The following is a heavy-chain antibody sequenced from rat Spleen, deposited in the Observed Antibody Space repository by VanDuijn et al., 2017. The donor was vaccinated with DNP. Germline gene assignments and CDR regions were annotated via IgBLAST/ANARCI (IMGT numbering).Heavy chain of an antibody. J-gene: IGHJ2*01. CDR2: TSYEGSST. CDR1: GFTFSDYY. Sequence: EVQLVESGGGLVQPGRSLKLSCAASGFTFSDYYMAWVRQAPKKGLEWVASTSYEGSSTYYGDSVKGRFTISGDNEKSTLYLQMDSLRSEDTATYYCTTDFARGYWGQGVMVTVSS. CDR3: TTDFARGY. V-gene: IGHV5-20*01. D-gene: IGHD1-11*01.